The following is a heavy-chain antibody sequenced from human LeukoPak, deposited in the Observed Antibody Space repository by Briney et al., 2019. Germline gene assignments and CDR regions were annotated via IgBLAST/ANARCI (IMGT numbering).Heavy chain of an antibody. D-gene: IGHD5-18*01. Sequence: GGSLRLSCAASRFTFSNYAISWVRQAPGKGLEWVANIKQDGSEKYYVDSVKGRFTISRDNAKNSLYLQMNSLRAEDTAVYYCARFKLDTAMVRYYYMDVWGKGTTVTVSS. CDR1: RFTFSNYA. J-gene: IGHJ6*03. V-gene: IGHV3-7*01. CDR2: IKQDGSEK. CDR3: ARFKLDTAMVRYYYMDV.